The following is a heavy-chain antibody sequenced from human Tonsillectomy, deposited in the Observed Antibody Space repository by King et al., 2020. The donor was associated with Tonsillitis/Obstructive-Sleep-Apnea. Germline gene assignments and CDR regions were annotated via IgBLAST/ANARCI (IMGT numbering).Heavy chain of an antibody. CDR3: ARDSMSHYYDSSAYYTFTS. CDR2: ISAHNGHT. Sequence: QLVQSGAEVKKPGASVKVSCKASGYTFTNYGISWVRQAPGQGLEWMAWISAHNGHTNYAQKFQGRVTMTTDASTSTAYMELRSLRSDDTAVYYCARDSMSHYYDSSAYYTFTSWGQGTLVTVSS. J-gene: IGHJ5*02. CDR1: GYTFTNYG. D-gene: IGHD3-22*01. V-gene: IGHV1-18*01.